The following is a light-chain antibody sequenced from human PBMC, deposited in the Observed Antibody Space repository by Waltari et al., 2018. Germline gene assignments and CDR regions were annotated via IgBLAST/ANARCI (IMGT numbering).Light chain of an antibody. J-gene: IGKJ1*01. CDR2: AAS. CDR3: QSWGT. Sequence: DIQMTQSLSSLSASVGDRVTSTCRASPGISNYLAWYQQKPGKVPKLLIYAASTLQSGVPSRFSGSGSGTDFTLTISSLQPEDVATYYCQSWGTFGQGTKVEIK. CDR1: PGISNY. V-gene: IGKV1-27*01.